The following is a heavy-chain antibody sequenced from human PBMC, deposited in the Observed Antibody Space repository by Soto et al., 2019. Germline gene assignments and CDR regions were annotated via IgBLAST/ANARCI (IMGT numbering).Heavy chain of an antibody. D-gene: IGHD1-26*01. J-gene: IGHJ4*02. CDR3: GRSLGAGGGAGEVDY. CDR1: GYTFTSYG. V-gene: IGHV1-18*01. CDR2: ISAYNGNT. Sequence: QVQLVQSGAEVKKPGASVKVSCKASGYTFTSYGISWVRQAPGQGLEWMGWISAYNGNTNYAQKPQGKATMTPDPSTSTAYMELRSLRSDDTAVYYGGRSLGAGGGAGEVDYWGQGTLVTVSS.